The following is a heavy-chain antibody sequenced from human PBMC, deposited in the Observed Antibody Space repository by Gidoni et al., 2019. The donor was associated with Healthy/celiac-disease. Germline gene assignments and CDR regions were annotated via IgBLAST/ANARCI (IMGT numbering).Heavy chain of an antibody. CDR1: GFTFSRYW. CDR2: IKQEGSEK. D-gene: IGHD3-3*01. Sequence: EVQLVESGGGLVPHGGSLRLSCAASGFTFSRYWMSWVRQAPGKGLEWVVNIKQEGSEKYYVDAVKGRFTIYRDNAKNSLYLQMNSLRAEDTAVYYCARQKYYDFWSGYYGGFDYWGQGTLVTVSS. J-gene: IGHJ4*02. V-gene: IGHV3-7*03. CDR3: ARQKYYDFWSGYYGGFDY.